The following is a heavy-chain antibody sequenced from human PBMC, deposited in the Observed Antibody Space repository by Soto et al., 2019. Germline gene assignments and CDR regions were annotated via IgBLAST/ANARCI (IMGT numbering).Heavy chain of an antibody. CDR3: ARDIGTTVTTNIDY. V-gene: IGHV1-18*01. CDR1: GYTFTSYG. Sequence: PSVKVSCKASGYTFTSYGISWVRQAPGQGLEWMGWISAYNGNTNYAQKLQGRVTMTTDTSTSTAYMELRSLRSDDTAVYYCARDIGTTVTTNIDYWGQGTLVTVSS. J-gene: IGHJ4*02. CDR2: ISAYNGNT. D-gene: IGHD4-17*01.